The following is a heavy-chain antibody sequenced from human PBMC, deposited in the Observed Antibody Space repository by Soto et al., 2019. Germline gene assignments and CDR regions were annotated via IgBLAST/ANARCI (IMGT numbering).Heavy chain of an antibody. CDR3: ARLGGYCTITSCYGYYGMDV. CDR1: GGSISRGPYS. CDR2: FYYSGST. Sequence: SEALSVTCTVSGGSISRGPYSWGWIRQPPGKGLEWIGTFYYSGSTYYNPSLESRVTISVDTSKNQFSLKVSSVTAADTAVYYCARLGGYCTITSCYGYYGMDVWGQGTTVTVSS. D-gene: IGHD2-2*01. J-gene: IGHJ6*02. V-gene: IGHV4-39*01.